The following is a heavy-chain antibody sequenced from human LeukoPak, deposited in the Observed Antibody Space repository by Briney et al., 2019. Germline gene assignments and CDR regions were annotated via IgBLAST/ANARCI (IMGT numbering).Heavy chain of an antibody. J-gene: IGHJ1*01. D-gene: IGHD3-22*01. CDR3: AKAAYYYDSGGYYYGYFQH. Sequence: SETLSLTCTVSGDSISSYYWSWIRQPPGKGLEWIGYVYYSGGTNYNPSLKSRVTISVDTSKNQFSLMLSSVTAADTAVYYCAKAAYYYDSGGYYYGYFQHWGQGTLVTVSS. CDR1: GDSISSYY. V-gene: IGHV4-59*01. CDR2: VYYSGGT.